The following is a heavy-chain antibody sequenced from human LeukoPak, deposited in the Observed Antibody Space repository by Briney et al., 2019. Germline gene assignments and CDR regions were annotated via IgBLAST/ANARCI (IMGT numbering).Heavy chain of an antibody. J-gene: IGHJ6*03. D-gene: IGHD6-6*01. V-gene: IGHV1-2*02. CDR3: ARGSSSSVLYYYYYYMDV. CDR1: GYTFTGYY. CDR2: INPNSGGT. Sequence: ASVKVSCKASGYTFTGYYMHWVRQAPGQGLEWMGWINPNSGGTNYAQKFQGRATMTRDMSTSTVYMEVSSLRSEDTAVYYCARGSSSSVLYYYYYYMDVWGQGTTVTVSS.